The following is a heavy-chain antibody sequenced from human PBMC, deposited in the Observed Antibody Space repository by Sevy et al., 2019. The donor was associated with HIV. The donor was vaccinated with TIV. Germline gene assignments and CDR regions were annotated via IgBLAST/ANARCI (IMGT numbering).Heavy chain of an antibody. D-gene: IGHD2-2*01. Sequence: ASVKVSCKTFGYTFKTYGISWVRQAPGQGLEWMGWISAYSGDTNFAQKFQGRVTMTRDTSTSTAYMELSSLRSDDTAVYFCARDKTQGVVIIPGSMWGGVDYWGQGTVVTVSS. CDR3: ARDKTQGVVIIPGSMWGGVDY. CDR2: ISAYSGDT. V-gene: IGHV1-18*01. CDR1: GYTFKTYG. J-gene: IGHJ4*02.